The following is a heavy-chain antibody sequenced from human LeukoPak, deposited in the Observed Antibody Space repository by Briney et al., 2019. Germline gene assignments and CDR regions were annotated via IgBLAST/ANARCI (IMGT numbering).Heavy chain of an antibody. CDR2: INHSGST. V-gene: IGHV4-34*01. CDR1: GGSFSGYY. D-gene: IGHD3-22*01. J-gene: IGHJ4*02. CDR3: ASLRGYYPPPTAY. Sequence: SETLSLTCAVYGGSFSGYYWSWIRQPPGKGLEWIGEINHSGSTNYNPSLKSRVTISVDTSKNQFSLKLSSVTAADTAVYYCASLRGYYPPPTAYWGQGTLVTVSS.